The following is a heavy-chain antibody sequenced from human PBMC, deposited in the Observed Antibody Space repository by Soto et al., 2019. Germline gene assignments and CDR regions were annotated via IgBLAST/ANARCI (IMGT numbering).Heavy chain of an antibody. Sequence: LSETLSLTCIVSNGSISNFYWTWIRQPPGKGLEWIGFVSYSGSTNYNPSLKSRVTISLHTSKNQFSLKLTSVTAADTAVYYCARAPRDAIPDCWGQGTLVTVSS. CDR1: NGSISNFY. CDR2: VSYSGST. V-gene: IGHV4-59*01. D-gene: IGHD2-2*01. CDR3: ARAPRDAIPDC. J-gene: IGHJ4*02.